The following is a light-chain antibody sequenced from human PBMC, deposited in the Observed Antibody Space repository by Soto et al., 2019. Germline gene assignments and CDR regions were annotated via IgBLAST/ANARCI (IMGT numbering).Light chain of an antibody. J-gene: IGKJ3*01. Sequence: EIVLTQSPGTLSLSPGERATLSCRASQSVRSSYLAWYQQKPGQAPRLLIYGASSRPTGIPDRFSGSGSGTGFTLTISRLEPEDFAVYYCQQYGSSLFTFGPGTKVDIK. CDR3: QQYGSSLFT. V-gene: IGKV3-20*01. CDR1: QSVRSSY. CDR2: GAS.